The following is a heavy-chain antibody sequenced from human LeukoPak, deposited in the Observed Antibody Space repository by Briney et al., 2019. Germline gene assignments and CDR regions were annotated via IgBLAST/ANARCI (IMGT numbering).Heavy chain of an antibody. CDR3: ARAIYYYGSGIHWFDP. Sequence: ASVKVSCKASGYTFTSYYMHWVRQAPGQGLEWMGIINPSGGSTSYAQKFQGRVTMTGDTSTSTVYMELSSLRSEDTAVYYCARAIYYYGSGIHWFDPWGQGTLVTVSS. V-gene: IGHV1-46*01. CDR2: INPSGGST. J-gene: IGHJ5*02. CDR1: GYTFTSYY. D-gene: IGHD3-10*01.